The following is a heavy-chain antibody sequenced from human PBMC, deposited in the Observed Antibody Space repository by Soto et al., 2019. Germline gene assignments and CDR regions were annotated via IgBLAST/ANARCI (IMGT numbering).Heavy chain of an antibody. J-gene: IGHJ6*04. V-gene: IGHV3-21*01. Sequence: PGGSLRLSCAASGLTFSSYSMNWVRQAPGKGLEWVSSISSSSSYIYYADSVKGRFTISRDNAKNSLYLQMNSLRAEDTAVYYCAREPFSGSILHSDGMDVWGKGTMVTASS. CDR3: AREPFSGSILHSDGMDV. CDR2: ISSSSSYI. D-gene: IGHD3-22*01. CDR1: GLTFSSYS.